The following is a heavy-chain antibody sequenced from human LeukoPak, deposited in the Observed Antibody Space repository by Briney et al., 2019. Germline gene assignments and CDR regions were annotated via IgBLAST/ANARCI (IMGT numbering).Heavy chain of an antibody. D-gene: IGHD1-26*01. CDR2: INTNTGNP. CDR1: GYTFTSYA. J-gene: IGHJ6*02. CDR3: ARASARLYSGSYYGGFDYYYGMDV. V-gene: IGHV7-4-1*02. Sequence: ASVKVSCKASGYTFTSYAMHWVRQAPGQGLEWMGWINTNTGNPTYAQGFTGRFVFSLDTSVSTAYLQISSLKAEDTAVYYCARASARLYSGSYYGGFDYYYGMDVWGQGTTVTVSS.